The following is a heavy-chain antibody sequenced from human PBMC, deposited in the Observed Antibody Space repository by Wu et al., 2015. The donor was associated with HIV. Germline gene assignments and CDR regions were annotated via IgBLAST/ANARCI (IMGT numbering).Heavy chain of an antibody. CDR3: ASRYSGFN. J-gene: IGHJ4*02. V-gene: IGHV1-69*13. CDR2: IVPIYGAT. D-gene: IGHD5-12*01. Sequence: QVQLVQSGAEVKKPGSSVRVSCKTSEGTFSSYSVSWVRQAPGQGLEWMGRIVPIYGATNYAQKFQGRVTITADGSASTVYMQLSSLRSEDTAIYYCASRYSGFNWGQGTLVTVSS. CDR1: EGTFSSYS.